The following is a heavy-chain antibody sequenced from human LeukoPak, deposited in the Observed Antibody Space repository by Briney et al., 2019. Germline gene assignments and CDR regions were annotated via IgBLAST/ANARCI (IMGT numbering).Heavy chain of an antibody. Sequence: GGSLRLSCAASGFTFSSYWMSWVRQAPGKGLEWVANIKQDGSEKYYVDSVKGRFTISRDNAKNSLYLQMNSLRAEDTAVYYCARVDIQLSYYYYGMDVWGQGTTVTVSS. J-gene: IGHJ6*02. CDR3: ARVDIQLSYYYYGMDV. CDR1: GFTFSSYW. CDR2: IKQDGSEK. V-gene: IGHV3-7*01. D-gene: IGHD5-18*01.